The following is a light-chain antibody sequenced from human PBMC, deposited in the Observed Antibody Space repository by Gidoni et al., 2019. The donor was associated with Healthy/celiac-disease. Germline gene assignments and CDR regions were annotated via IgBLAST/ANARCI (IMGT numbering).Light chain of an antibody. CDR1: QSLLHSNGYNY. CDR2: LGS. V-gene: IGKV2-28*01. Sequence: DIVLTQSTLSLPVTPGEPASISCRSSQSLLHSNGYNYLDWYLQKPGQSPQLLIYLGSNRASGVPDRFIGSGSGTDFTLKISRVEAEEVGVYYCMQALQTHRTFGQGTKVEIK. CDR3: MQALQTHRT. J-gene: IGKJ1*01.